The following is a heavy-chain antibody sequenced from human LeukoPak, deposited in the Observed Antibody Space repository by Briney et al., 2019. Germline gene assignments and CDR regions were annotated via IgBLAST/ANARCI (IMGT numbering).Heavy chain of an antibody. D-gene: IGHD3-10*01. J-gene: IGHJ5*02. CDR3: ALVVRGVIMEYNWFDP. CDR1: GGSISSYY. CDR2: IYYSGST. Sequence: PSETLSLTCTVSGGSISSYYWSWIRQPPGKGLEWIGYIYYSGSTNYNPSLKSRVTISVDTSKNQFSLKLSSVTAADTAVYYCALVVRGVIMEYNWFDPWGQGTLVTVSS. V-gene: IGHV4-59*12.